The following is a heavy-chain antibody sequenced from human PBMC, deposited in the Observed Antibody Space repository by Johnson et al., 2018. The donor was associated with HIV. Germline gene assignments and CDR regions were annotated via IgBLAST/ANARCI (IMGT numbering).Heavy chain of an antibody. CDR3: AKEEPVIQFLEWFPGAFDI. CDR2: ISYDGSKK. D-gene: IGHD3-3*01. V-gene: IGHV3-30*04. J-gene: IGHJ3*02. Sequence: QVLLVESGGGVVQPGRSLRLSCTASGFTFSSYAMHWVRQAPGKGLEWVAVISYDGSKKYYADSVKGRLTVSRDNSKNTLYLQMNSLRAEDTAVYYCAKEEPVIQFLEWFPGAFDIWGQGTMVAVSS. CDR1: GFTFSSYA.